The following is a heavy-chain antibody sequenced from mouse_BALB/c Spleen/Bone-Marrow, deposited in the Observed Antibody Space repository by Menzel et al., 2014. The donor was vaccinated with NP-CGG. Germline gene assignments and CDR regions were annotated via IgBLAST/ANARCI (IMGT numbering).Heavy chain of an antibody. D-gene: IGHD2-3*01. Sequence: EVKLVESGGGLVRPGGSLRLSCATSGFTFTDYYMNWVRQPPGKALEWLGFIRNKANGYTTEYSASVKGRFTISRDNSQSILYLQMNTLRAEDSATYYCARDMGGLLFDYWGQGTTLTVSS. CDR3: ARDMGGLLFDY. V-gene: IGHV7-3*02. CDR1: GFTFTDYY. J-gene: IGHJ2*01. CDR2: IRNKANGYTT.